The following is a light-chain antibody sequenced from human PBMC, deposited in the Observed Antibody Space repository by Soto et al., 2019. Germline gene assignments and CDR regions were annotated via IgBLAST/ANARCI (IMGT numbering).Light chain of an antibody. CDR2: MNN. CDR1: SSNIGSNS. Sequence: QSALTQPPSASGTPGQWVTISCSGSSSNIGSNSVSWYQQLPGTAPKLLIYMNNQRPSGVPDRFSGSMSGTSASLAISGLQSGHEADYYCAAWDDSLNGNVFGTGTKVTVL. J-gene: IGLJ1*01. V-gene: IGLV1-44*01. CDR3: AAWDDSLNGNV.